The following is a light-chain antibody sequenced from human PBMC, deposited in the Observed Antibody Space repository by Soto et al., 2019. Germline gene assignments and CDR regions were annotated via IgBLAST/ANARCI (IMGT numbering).Light chain of an antibody. CDR3: QQYNNYWT. CDR2: DAS. V-gene: IGKV1-5*01. J-gene: IGKJ1*01. CDR1: QSISSW. Sequence: DIQMTQSSSTLSASVGDRVTITCRASQSISSWLAWYQQKPGKAPKLLIYDASSLESGVPSRFSGGGSGTEFTLTISSLQPDDFATYYCQQYNNYWTFGQGTKVDIK.